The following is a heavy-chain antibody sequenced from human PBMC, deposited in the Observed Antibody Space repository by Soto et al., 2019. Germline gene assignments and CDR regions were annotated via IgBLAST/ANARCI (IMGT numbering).Heavy chain of an antibody. D-gene: IGHD5-18*01. J-gene: IGHJ4*02. CDR2: MWYDGSNK. Sequence: PGGSLRLSCATSGFTFSTYGMHWVRQAPGKGLEWVAVMWYDGSNKQYADSVKGRFTISRDNSKNTLYLQMDSLRADDTAVYYCARDSGSGTALVLLLDYWGQGTPVTVSS. V-gene: IGHV3-33*01. CDR3: ARDSGSGTALVLLLDY. CDR1: GFTFSTYG.